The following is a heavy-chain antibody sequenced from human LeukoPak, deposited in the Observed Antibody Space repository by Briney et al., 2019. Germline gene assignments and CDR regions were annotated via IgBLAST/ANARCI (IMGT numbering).Heavy chain of an antibody. D-gene: IGHD3-10*01. CDR2: IRSSSSTI. V-gene: IGHV3-48*02. CDR3: ARYTDNPYGSPTPKGLDYYYYGMDV. Sequence: GGSLRLSCAASGFTFSSYSMNWVRQAPGKGLEWVSYIRSSSSTIYYADSVKGRFTISRDNAKNSLYLQMNSLRDEDTAVYYCARYTDNPYGSPTPKGLDYYYYGMDVWGQGTTVTVSS. J-gene: IGHJ6*02. CDR1: GFTFSSYS.